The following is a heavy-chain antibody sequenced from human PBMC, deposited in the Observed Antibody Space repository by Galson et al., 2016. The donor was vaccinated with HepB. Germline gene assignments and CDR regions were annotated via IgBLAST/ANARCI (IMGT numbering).Heavy chain of an antibody. CDR3: ARSVRSGDSIGGIQGAFDI. V-gene: IGHV4-39*01. Sequence: SETLSLTCTVSGGSISSSTYYWGWIRQPPGKGPEWIGNILYGRTTFYNPSLKSPVTITEDTSKNQFSLKLRSVTAADTAEYYCARSVRSGDSIGGIQGAFDIWGQGTMVTVSS. D-gene: IGHD5-18*01. J-gene: IGHJ3*02. CDR1: GGSISSSTYY. CDR2: ILYGRTT.